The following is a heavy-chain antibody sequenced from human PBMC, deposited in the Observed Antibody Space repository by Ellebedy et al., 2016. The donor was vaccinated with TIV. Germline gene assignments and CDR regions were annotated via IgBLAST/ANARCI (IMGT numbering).Heavy chain of an antibody. CDR2: ISGDGGST. D-gene: IGHD4-17*01. CDR3: SRGERTYGHAFDV. J-gene: IGHJ3*01. V-gene: IGHV3-43*02. CDR1: GFTFDDYA. Sequence: GESLKISCAASGFTFDDYAMHWVRQAPGKGVEWVSLISGDGGSTYYADAVKGRFTITRDNSKNSLYLQMTILRPEDTGVYYCSRGERTYGHAFDVWGQGTLVTVS.